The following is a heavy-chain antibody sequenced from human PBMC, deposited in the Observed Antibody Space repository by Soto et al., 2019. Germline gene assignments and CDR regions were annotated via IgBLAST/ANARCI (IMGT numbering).Heavy chain of an antibody. J-gene: IGHJ4*02. CDR3: ARDPKRRDGYNFDS. CDR1: GFIFTDYS. CDR2: ISNGDETT. Sequence: QVQLVESGGGLVEPGGSLRLSCSASGFIFTDYSMTWIRQAPGKGLEWVSYISNGDETTQYAASVKGRFSVSRDNAKKVLFLQMNSLRLDDTAVYYCARDPKRRDGYNFDSWGRGALVTVSS. V-gene: IGHV3-11*01. D-gene: IGHD5-12*01.